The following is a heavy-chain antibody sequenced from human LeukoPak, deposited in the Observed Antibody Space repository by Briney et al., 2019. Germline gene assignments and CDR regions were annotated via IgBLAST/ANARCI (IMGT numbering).Heavy chain of an antibody. D-gene: IGHD6-19*01. J-gene: IGHJ4*02. CDR1: GGSISSSGYY. V-gene: IGHV4-39*01. CDR2: IYYSGST. CDR3: ATSTTGWSPVDN. Sequence: SETLSLTCTVSGGSISSSGYYWGWIRQPPGQGLEWIGTIYYSGSTFYNSSLKSRVTISVDTSKNRFSLRLTSMTAADAAVYYCATSTTGWSPVDNWGQGTLVTVSS.